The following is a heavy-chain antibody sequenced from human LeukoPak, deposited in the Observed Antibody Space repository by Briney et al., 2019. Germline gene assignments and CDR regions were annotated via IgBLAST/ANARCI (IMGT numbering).Heavy chain of an antibody. CDR2: IYYSGST. D-gene: IGHD2-15*01. J-gene: IGHJ6*04. Sequence: SQTLSLTCTVSGGSISSGDYYWSWIRQPPGKGLEWIGYIYYSGSTYYNSSLKSRVTMSVDTSKNQLSLKLSSATAADTAVYYCVRDVVVTAHMDVWGKGTTVTVSS. CDR3: VRDVVVTAHMDV. CDR1: GGSISSGDYY. V-gene: IGHV4-30-4*01.